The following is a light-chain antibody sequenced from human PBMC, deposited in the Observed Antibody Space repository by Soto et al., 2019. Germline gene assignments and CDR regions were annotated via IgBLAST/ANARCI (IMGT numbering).Light chain of an antibody. CDR3: QHYNNWPLT. V-gene: IGKV3-15*01. CDR2: ATS. Sequence: EIVMTQAPATLSVSPGARASLSCRASQSVSSNLAWYKPKPGQTPRLLIYATSTRATGIPARVSGSGSGTEFTLTISSLQPEDFAVYYGQHYNNWPLTFGGGTKVDIK. J-gene: IGKJ4*01. CDR1: QSVSSN.